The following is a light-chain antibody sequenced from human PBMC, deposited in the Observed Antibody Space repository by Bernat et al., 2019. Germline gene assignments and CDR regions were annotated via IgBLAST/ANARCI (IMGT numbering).Light chain of an antibody. Sequence: EIVLTQFPGTLSLSPGERATLSCRASQSISSSYLAWYQQKPGQAPRPLIYGASSRATGIPDRFSGSGSGTDFTLTISRLEPEDFAVYYCQQYSTSPWTFGQGTKVEIK. CDR2: GAS. V-gene: IGKV3-20*01. CDR3: QQYSTSPWT. J-gene: IGKJ1*01. CDR1: QSISSSY.